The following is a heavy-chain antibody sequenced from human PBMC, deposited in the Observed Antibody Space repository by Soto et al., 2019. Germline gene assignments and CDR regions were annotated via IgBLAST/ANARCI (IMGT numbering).Heavy chain of an antibody. CDR1: GVSITDYH. J-gene: IGHJ5*02. CDR3: AKRFGDYVGWFDP. V-gene: IGHV4-59*01. CDR2: IFSRGTP. Sequence: QVQLQESGPGLVKPSETLSLTCTVSGVSITDYHWSWIRQSPGRGLEWIGYIFSRGTPNSNPSLKSRVTIAVDTSRNQFSLKLNSLTAADTAMYFCAKRFGDYVGWFDPWGQGALVIVSS. D-gene: IGHD4-17*01.